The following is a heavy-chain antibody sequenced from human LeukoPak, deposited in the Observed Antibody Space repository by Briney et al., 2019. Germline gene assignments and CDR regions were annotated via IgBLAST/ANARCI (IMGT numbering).Heavy chain of an antibody. Sequence: PGASVNVSCKGSGYSFINYGISWVRQAPGQGLEWMGWINAFNGDMNHAQKFQGRVTMTIDTSTSTAYMELRSLTADDTAVYYCARDGSGTWLDPWGQGTLVTVSS. V-gene: IGHV1-18*01. CDR1: GYSFINYG. CDR2: INAFNGDM. CDR3: ARDGSGTWLDP. D-gene: IGHD3-10*01. J-gene: IGHJ5*02.